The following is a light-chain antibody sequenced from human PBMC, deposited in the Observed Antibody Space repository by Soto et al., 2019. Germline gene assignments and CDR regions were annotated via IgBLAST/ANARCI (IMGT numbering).Light chain of an antibody. CDR1: QSVTNSY. Sequence: EIVMTQSPVTLSVSPGERATLSCRASQSVTNSYLAWYQQKPGQAPRLLIFGASTRAAGIPARSSGSGSGTEFTLTISSLQSEDFAVYYCQQYSNWPLTFGGGTKVDIK. J-gene: IGKJ4*01. CDR3: QQYSNWPLT. V-gene: IGKV3-15*01. CDR2: GAS.